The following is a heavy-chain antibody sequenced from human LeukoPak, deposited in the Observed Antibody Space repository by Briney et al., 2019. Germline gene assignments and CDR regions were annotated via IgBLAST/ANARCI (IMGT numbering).Heavy chain of an antibody. Sequence: PGRSLRLSCAASGFIFGDYVMHWVRQAPGKGLEWVSGISWNSGSIAYADSVKGRFTISRDNAKNSLYLQMNSLRAEDTAVYYCAKDFTEVPRITMIVVVIEGGYMDVWGKGTTVTVSS. CDR3: AKDFTEVPRITMIVVVIEGGYMDV. V-gene: IGHV3-9*01. CDR1: GFIFGDYV. J-gene: IGHJ6*03. CDR2: ISWNSGSI. D-gene: IGHD3-22*01.